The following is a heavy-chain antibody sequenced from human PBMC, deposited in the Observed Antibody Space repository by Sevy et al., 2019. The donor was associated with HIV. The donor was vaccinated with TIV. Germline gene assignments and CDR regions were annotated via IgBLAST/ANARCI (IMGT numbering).Heavy chain of an antibody. CDR2: INSDGSSA. Sequence: EGSLRLSCATSGFIFKNYWMHWVRQVPGKGLVWVSRINSDGSSATYADSVKGRFTISRDNAKNTLYLQMNSLRAEDTAMYYCARSPNVHRGWGQGTLVTVSS. V-gene: IGHV3-74*01. D-gene: IGHD3-10*01. J-gene: IGHJ4*02. CDR3: ARSPNVHRG. CDR1: GFIFKNYW.